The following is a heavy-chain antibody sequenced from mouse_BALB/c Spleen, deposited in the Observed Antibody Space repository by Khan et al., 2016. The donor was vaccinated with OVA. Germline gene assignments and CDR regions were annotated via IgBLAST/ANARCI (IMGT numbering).Heavy chain of an antibody. Sequence: QVQLKESGPELVRPGVSVKISCKGSGYTFTDYSMHWVKQSHAKSLEWIGVISTDSVNTNYNQKFKGKATLTLDKSSSTAYMELARMTSEDSAIYYCAIRDYFDYWGQGTTLTVSS. V-gene: IGHV1S137*01. CDR3: AIRDYFDY. CDR2: ISTDSVNT. J-gene: IGHJ2*01. CDR1: GYTFTDYS.